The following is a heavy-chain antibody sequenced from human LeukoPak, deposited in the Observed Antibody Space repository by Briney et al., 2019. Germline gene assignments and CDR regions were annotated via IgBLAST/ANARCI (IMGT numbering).Heavy chain of an antibody. CDR3: ATLLPASRHYFQN. CDR2: IYGAGAT. V-gene: IGHV3-53*01. J-gene: IGHJ4*02. D-gene: IGHD2-15*01. CDR1: GFTVSASY. Sequence: PGGSLRLSCAASGFTVSASYMSWVRQAPGMGLEWVSVIYGAGATYYADSVKGRFTISRDNSKNTLYLQMTSLRVEDTAFYYCATLLPASRHYFQNWGQGALVTVSS.